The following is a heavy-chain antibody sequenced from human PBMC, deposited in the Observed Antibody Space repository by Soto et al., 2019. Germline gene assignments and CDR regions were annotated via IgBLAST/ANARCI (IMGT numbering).Heavy chain of an antibody. CDR1: GGAFNGYY. J-gene: IGHJ4*02. CDR2: INHSGTV. V-gene: IGHV4-34*01. Sequence: QVHLQQWGAGLLKPSETLSLTCAVNGGAFNGYYWTWIRQSTGKGLQWIGEINHSGTVDYNPSLKRRVTFSIDTSKKQFSLTLTSVTAADTAVYYCARAGAALVRGSIGGFDYWGQGTLVTVSS. D-gene: IGHD3-10*01. CDR3: ARAGAALVRGSIGGFDY.